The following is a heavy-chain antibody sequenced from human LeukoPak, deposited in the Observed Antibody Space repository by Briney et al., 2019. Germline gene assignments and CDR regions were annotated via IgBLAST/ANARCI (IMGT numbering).Heavy chain of an antibody. V-gene: IGHV4-34*01. D-gene: IGHD3-22*01. CDR1: GGSFSGYY. CDR3: ARVPPAHSGYYGGDWGHFDY. Sequence: PSETLSLTCAVYGGSFSGYYWSWIRQPPGKGLEWIGEINHSGSTNYNPSLKSRVTISVDTSKNQFSLKLSSVTAADTAVYYCARVPPAHSGYYGGDWGHFDYWGQGTLVTVSS. J-gene: IGHJ4*02. CDR2: INHSGST.